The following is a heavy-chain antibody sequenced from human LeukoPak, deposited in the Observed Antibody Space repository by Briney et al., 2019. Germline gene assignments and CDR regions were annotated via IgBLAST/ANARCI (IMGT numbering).Heavy chain of an antibody. D-gene: IGHD3-22*01. V-gene: IGHV4-39*07. CDR1: GGSISSSSYY. J-gene: IGHJ4*02. CDR2: IYYSGST. Sequence: SETLSLTCTVSGGSISSSSYYWGWIRQPPGKGLEWIGSIYYSGSTYYNPSLKSRVTISVDTSKNQFSLKLSSVTAADTAVYYCARERDSSGYYLDYWGQGTLVTVSS. CDR3: ARERDSSGYYLDY.